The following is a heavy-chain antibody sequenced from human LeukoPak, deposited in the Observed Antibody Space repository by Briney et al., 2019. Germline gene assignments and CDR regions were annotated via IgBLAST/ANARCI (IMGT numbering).Heavy chain of an antibody. CDR2: IYTSGST. CDR3: ARESKSSDGSGYFHDY. D-gene: IGHD3-22*01. V-gene: IGHV4-4*07. Sequence: SETLSLTCTVSGGSIKNYYCSWIRQPAGKGLEWIGRIYTSGSTNYNSSLKSRVTMSVDTSNNQFSLKLNSVTAADTAVYYCARESKSSDGSGYFHDYRGQGTLVTVSS. CDR1: GGSIKNYY. J-gene: IGHJ4*02.